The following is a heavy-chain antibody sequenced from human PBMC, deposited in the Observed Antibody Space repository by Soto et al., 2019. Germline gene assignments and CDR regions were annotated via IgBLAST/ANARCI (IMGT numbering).Heavy chain of an antibody. V-gene: IGHV4-39*01. J-gene: IGHJ5*02. D-gene: IGHD4-4*01. Sequence: SETLSLTCTVSGGSISSSSYYWGWIRQPPGKGLEWIGSIYYSGSTYYNPSLKSRVTISVDTSKNQFSLKLSSVTAADTAVYYCARLYSNYFRSRPDNNWFDPWGQGTLVTVSS. CDR1: GGSISSSSYY. CDR3: ARLYSNYFRSRPDNNWFDP. CDR2: IYYSGST.